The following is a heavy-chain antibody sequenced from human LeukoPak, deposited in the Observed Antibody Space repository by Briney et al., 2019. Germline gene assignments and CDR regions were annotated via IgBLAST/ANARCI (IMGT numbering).Heavy chain of an antibody. D-gene: IGHD3-3*01. J-gene: IGHJ4*02. CDR1: GGSISSGGYY. Sequence: SETLSLTCAVSGGSISSGGYYWSWIRQHPGKGLEWIGYIYYSGSTYYNPSLKSRVTISVDTSKNQFSLKLSSVTAADTAVYYCARAGGFFSPFGYWGQGTLVTVSS. CDR2: IYYSGST. CDR3: ARAGGFFSPFGY. V-gene: IGHV4-31*11.